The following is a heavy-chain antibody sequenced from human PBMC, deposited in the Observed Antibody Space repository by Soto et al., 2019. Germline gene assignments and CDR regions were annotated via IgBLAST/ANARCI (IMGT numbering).Heavy chain of an antibody. CDR3: ARDGKIAEAGTPFDY. J-gene: IGHJ4*02. CDR1: GYTFTSYA. CDR2: INAGNGNT. D-gene: IGHD6-19*01. Sequence: QVQLVQSGAEVKKPGASVKVSCKASGYTFTSYAMHWVRQAPGQRLEWMGWINAGNGNTKYSQKFQGRVTITRDTSASTAYMELSSLRSEDTAVYYCARDGKIAEAGTPFDYWGQGTLVTVSS. V-gene: IGHV1-3*01.